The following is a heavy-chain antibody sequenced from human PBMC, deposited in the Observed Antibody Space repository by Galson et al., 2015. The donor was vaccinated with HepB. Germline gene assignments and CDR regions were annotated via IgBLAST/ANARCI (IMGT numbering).Heavy chain of an antibody. CDR3: ARDYGGNSGWYFDL. D-gene: IGHD4-23*01. CDR1: GFTFSGYG. J-gene: IGHJ2*01. Sequence: SLRLSCAASGFTFSGYGMHWVRQAPGKGLEWVAVIWYDGSNKYYADSVKGRFTISRDNSKNTLYLQMNSLRAEDTAVYYCARDYGGNSGWYFDLWGRGTLVTVSS. CDR2: IWYDGSNK. V-gene: IGHV3-33*01.